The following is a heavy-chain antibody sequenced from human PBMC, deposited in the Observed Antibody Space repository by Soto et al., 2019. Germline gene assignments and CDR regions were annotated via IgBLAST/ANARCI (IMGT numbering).Heavy chain of an antibody. Sequence: SGPTLVNPPQTLTLTCTFSSFSLSTSGMCVSWIRQPPGKALEWLARIDWDDDKYYSTSLKTRLTISKDTSTTQVFLTMTNMDPVYTATYYCARIGYYGSGSYRYYYMDVWGKGTTVTVSS. J-gene: IGHJ6*03. CDR1: SFSLSTSGMC. V-gene: IGHV2-70*11. D-gene: IGHD3-10*01. CDR3: ARIGYYGSGSYRYYYMDV. CDR2: IDWDDDK.